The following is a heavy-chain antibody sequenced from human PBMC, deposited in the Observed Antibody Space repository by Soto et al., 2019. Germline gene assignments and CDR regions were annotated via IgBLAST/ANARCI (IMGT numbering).Heavy chain of an antibody. D-gene: IGHD2-21*02. CDR1: GFTFSNYA. CDR3: ASASGPPLQIRGRYFDS. J-gene: IGHJ4*02. Sequence: GGSLRLSCAASGFTFSNYAMHWVRQAPGKGLEWMAVISSDGTNEYYADSVKGRFTISRHSSKNTLYLQMDRLTTEDTAVYYCASASGPPLQIRGRYFDSWGEGALVTVSS. V-gene: IGHV3-30-3*01. CDR2: ISSDGTNE.